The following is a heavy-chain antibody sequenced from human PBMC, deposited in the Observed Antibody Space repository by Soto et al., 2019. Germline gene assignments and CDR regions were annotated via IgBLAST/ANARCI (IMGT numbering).Heavy chain of an antibody. CDR3: AKFRLLGYCSGGSCYSGAFDI. CDR2: IWYDGSNK. V-gene: IGHV3-33*06. Sequence: GGSLRLSCAASGFTFSSYGMHWVRQAPGKGLGWVAVIWYDGSNKYYADSVKGRFTISRDNSKNTLYLQMNSLRAEDTAVYYCAKFRLLGYCSGGSCYSGAFDIWGQGTMVTVSS. J-gene: IGHJ3*02. D-gene: IGHD2-15*01. CDR1: GFTFSSYG.